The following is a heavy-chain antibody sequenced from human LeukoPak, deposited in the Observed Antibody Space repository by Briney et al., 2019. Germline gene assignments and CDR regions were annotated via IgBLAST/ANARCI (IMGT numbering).Heavy chain of an antibody. J-gene: IGHJ4*02. D-gene: IGHD3-3*01. V-gene: IGHV1-18*01. CDR1: GYIFTSYG. CDR3: AREPPYYDFWSGYLPDY. CDR2: ISAYNGNT. Sequence: ASVKVSCKASGYIFTSYGISWVRQAPGQGLEWMGWISAYNGNTNYAQKLQGRVTMTTDTSTSTAYMELRSLRSDDTAVYYCAREPPYYDFWSGYLPDYWGQGTLVTVSS.